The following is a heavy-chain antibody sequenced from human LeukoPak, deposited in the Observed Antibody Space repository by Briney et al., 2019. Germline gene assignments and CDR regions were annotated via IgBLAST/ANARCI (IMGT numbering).Heavy chain of an antibody. J-gene: IGHJ4*02. D-gene: IGHD3-10*01. CDR2: INPSGGST. CDR3: ATGPMVRGAKFDY. V-gene: IGHV1-46*03. Sequence: ASVKVSCKASGYTFTSYGISWVRQAPRQGLEWMGIINPSGGSTSYAQKFQGRVTMTRDTSTSTVYMELSSLRSEDTAVYYCATGPMVRGAKFDYWGQGTLVTVSS. CDR1: GYTFTSYG.